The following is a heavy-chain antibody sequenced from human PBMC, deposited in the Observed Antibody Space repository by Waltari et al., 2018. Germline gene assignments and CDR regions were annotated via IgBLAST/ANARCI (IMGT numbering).Heavy chain of an antibody. J-gene: IGHJ6*02. CDR1: GFSFNTNA. V-gene: IGHV3-23*01. CDR2: VTGSGATT. Sequence: EVQLLESGGGLVQPGGSLRLSCAASGFSFNTNARAWVRQAPGKGLEWVSAVTGSGATTHYADSVKGRFTISRHNFENTIFLQMDSLRVEDTAIYYCARDRFLLWFGLLDVWGQGTTVTVSS. D-gene: IGHD3-10*01. CDR3: ARDRFLLWFGLLDV.